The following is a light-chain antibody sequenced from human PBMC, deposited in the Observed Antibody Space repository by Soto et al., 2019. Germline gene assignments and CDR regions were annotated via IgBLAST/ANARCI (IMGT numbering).Light chain of an antibody. V-gene: IGLV2-14*03. CDR1: SSDVGGYSY. CDR3: SSYTTSSTYG. CDR2: DVS. Sequence: QSALTQPASVSGSPGQSITISCTGTSSDVGGYSYISWYQHNPGRAPKLMIYDVSNRPSGVFDRFSGSKSGNTASLTISRLQAEDEADYYCSSYTTSSTYGFGSGTKVTVL. J-gene: IGLJ1*01.